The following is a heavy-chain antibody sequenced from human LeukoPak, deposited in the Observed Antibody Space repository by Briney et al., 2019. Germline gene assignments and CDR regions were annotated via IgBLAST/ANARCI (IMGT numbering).Heavy chain of an antibody. CDR3: ARGCDYGDYEHCN. Sequence: SVKVSCKASGGTFSSYAISWVRQAPGQGLEWMGRIIPIFGTANYAQKFQGRVTITTDESTSTAYMELSSLRSEDTAVYYCARGCDYGDYEHCNWAQGTLVTVSS. CDR1: GGTFSSYA. CDR2: IIPIFGTA. V-gene: IGHV1-69*05. J-gene: IGHJ4*02. D-gene: IGHD4-17*01.